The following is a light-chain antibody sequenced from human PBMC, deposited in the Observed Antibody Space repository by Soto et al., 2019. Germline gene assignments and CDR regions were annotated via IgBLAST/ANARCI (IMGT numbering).Light chain of an antibody. V-gene: IGKV3-11*01. CDR1: QSVSSY. J-gene: IGKJ1*01. Sequence: EIVLTQSPATLSLSPGERATLSCRASQSVSSYLAWYQQKPGQAPRLLIYDASNSATGIPARFSGSGSGTDFTLTISSLEPEGFAVYYCQQRSNWWTFGQGTKVEIK. CDR3: QQRSNWWT. CDR2: DAS.